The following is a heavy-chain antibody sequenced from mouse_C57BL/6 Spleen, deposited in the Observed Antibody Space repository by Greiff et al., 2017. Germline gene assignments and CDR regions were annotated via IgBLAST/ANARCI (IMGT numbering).Heavy chain of an antibody. V-gene: IGHV1-53*01. CDR2: INPSNGGT. CDR1: GYTFTSYW. CDR3: ARSAITTVVAGDWYFGG. D-gene: IGHD1-1*01. Sequence: VQLQQPGTELVKPGASVKLSCKASGYTFTSYWMHWVKPRPGQGLEWIGNINPSNGGTNYNEKFKSQATLTVDKSSSTAYMQLSSLTSEDSAVYECARSAITTVVAGDWYFGGWGTGTTVTVSS. J-gene: IGHJ1*03.